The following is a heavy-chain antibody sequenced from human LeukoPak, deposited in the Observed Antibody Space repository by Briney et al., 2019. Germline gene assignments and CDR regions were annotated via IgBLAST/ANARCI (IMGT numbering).Heavy chain of an antibody. CDR1: GFKFSDHY. V-gene: IGHV3-72*01. CDR3: ARVAAAGYNWFDP. D-gene: IGHD6-13*01. J-gene: IGHJ5*02. CDR2: SRNKASSYTT. Sequence: GGSQRLSCAASGFKFSDHYIDWVRQAPGKGLEWVGRSRNKASSYTTEYAASVEGRFTIPRDISESSLYLQMNSLRTEDTAVYYCARVAAAGYNWFDPWGQGTLVTVSS.